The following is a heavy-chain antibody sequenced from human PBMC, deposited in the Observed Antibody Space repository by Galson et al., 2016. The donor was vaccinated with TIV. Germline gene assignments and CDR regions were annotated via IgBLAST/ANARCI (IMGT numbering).Heavy chain of an antibody. J-gene: IGHJ3*02. CDR1: YFTFRAYA. D-gene: IGHD3-22*01. CDR2: ISGDGVNT. V-gene: IGHV3-23*01. CDR3: ARDRDYYDSSSYSPDAFDM. Sequence: SLRLSCAASYFTFRAYAMSWVRQAPGKGLECVATISGDGVNTNYGDSVKGRFTISRDNARNSLHLQINSLRVEDTAVYYCARDRDYYDSSSYSPDAFDMWGQGTMVTVSS.